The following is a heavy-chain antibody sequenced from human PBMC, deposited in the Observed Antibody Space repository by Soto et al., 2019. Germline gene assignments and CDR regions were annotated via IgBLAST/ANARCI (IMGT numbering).Heavy chain of an antibody. CDR2: ISSSTTFI. CDR3: ARDLRGLDAFDI. V-gene: IGHV3-21*01. Sequence: GGSLRLSSAASGFTFSSFTMNWVRQAPGKGLEWVSSISSSTTFIYQADSVKGRFTISRDNAKNSLYLQMNSLRAEDTAVYYCARDLRGLDAFDIWGQGTVVTVSS. J-gene: IGHJ3*02. CDR1: GFTFSSFT.